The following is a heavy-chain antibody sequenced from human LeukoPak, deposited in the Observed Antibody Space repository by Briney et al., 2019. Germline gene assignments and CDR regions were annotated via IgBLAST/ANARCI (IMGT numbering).Heavy chain of an antibody. Sequence: GGSLRLSCAASGFTFSSYWMSWVRQAPGKGLEWVANIKQDGSEKYYVDSVKGRFTISRDNAKNSLYLQMNSLRAEDTAVYYCARQGTASPTAAFDIWGQETMVTVSS. CDR3: ARQGTASPTAAFDI. V-gene: IGHV3-7*01. J-gene: IGHJ3*02. D-gene: IGHD2-21*02. CDR1: GFTFSSYW. CDR2: IKQDGSEK.